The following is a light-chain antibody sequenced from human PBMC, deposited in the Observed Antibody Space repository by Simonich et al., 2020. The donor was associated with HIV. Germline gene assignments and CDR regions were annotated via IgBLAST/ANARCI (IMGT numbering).Light chain of an antibody. CDR1: QSVTSN. CDR2: GAS. CDR3: QQYGSSPYT. Sequence: IVMTQSPATLSVSPGERATLSCRASQSVTSNLAWYQQKPGQAPRLLIYGASSRATGITDRFSGSGSGTDFTLTISRLEPEDFAIYYCQQYGSSPYTFGQGTKLEIK. J-gene: IGKJ2*01. V-gene: IGKV3-20*01.